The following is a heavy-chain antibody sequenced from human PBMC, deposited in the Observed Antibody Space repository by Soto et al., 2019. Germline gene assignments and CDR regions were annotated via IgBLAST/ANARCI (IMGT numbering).Heavy chain of an antibody. D-gene: IGHD1-1*01. CDR3: VRDGTKTLRDWFDP. CDR2: IYATGTT. CDR1: GASVSGFY. Sequence: WEALCLTCTVSGASVSGFYWSWIRKSAGKGLEWIGRIYATGTTDYNPSLKSRVMMSVDTSKKQFSLKLRSVTAADTAVYYCVRDGTKTLRDWFDPWGQGISVTVSS. J-gene: IGHJ5*02. V-gene: IGHV4-4*07.